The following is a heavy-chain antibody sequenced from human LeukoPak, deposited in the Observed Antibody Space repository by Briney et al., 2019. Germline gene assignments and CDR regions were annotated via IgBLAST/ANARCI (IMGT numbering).Heavy chain of an antibody. Sequence: SETLPLTCTVSGGSISSYYWSWIRQPAGKGLEWIGRIYTSGSTNYNPSLKSRVTMSVDTSKNQFSLKLSSVTAADTAVYYCARDRGFLEWLNEDWFDPWGQGTLVTVSS. CDR3: ARDRGFLEWLNEDWFDP. CDR2: IYTSGST. D-gene: IGHD3-3*01. J-gene: IGHJ5*02. V-gene: IGHV4-4*07. CDR1: GGSISSYY.